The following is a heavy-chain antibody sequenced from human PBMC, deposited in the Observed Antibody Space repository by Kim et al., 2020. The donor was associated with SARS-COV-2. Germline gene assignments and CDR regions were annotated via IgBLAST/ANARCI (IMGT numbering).Heavy chain of an antibody. CDR3: ARGPYSTPDRDNNWFDP. CDR2: ISSSSDI. D-gene: IGHD6-13*01. CDR1: GFTFSSYS. J-gene: IGHJ5*02. V-gene: IGHV3-21*01. Sequence: GGSLRLSCAASGFTFSSYSMNWVRQAPGKGLEWVSSISSSSDIYYADSVKGRFTISRDNAKNSLYLQMNSLRAEDTAVYYCARGPYSTPDRDNNWFDPWGQGTLVTVSS.